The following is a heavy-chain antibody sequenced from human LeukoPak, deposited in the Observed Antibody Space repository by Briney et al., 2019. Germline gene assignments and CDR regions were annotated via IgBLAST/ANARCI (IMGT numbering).Heavy chain of an antibody. CDR3: AKAGSSSFFDY. J-gene: IGHJ4*02. Sequence: GGSLRLSCAASGFTFSSYAMSWVRQAPGKGLEWVSAISGSGGSTYYADSVKGRFTVSRDNSKNTLYLQMNSLRAEATAVYYCAKAGSSSFFDYWGQGTLVTVSS. CDR1: GFTFSSYA. D-gene: IGHD3-10*01. V-gene: IGHV3-23*01. CDR2: ISGSGGST.